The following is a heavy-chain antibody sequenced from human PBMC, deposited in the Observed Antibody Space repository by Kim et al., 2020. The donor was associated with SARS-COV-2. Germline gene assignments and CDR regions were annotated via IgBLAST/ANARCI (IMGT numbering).Heavy chain of an antibody. Sequence: SVKVSCKASGGTFSSYAISWVRQAPGQGLEWMGGIIPIFGTANYAQKFQGRVTITADESTSTAYMELSSLRSEDTAVYYCARVRGQRYWFDPWGQGTLVTVSS. V-gene: IGHV1-69*13. D-gene: IGHD6-25*01. CDR2: IIPIFGTA. J-gene: IGHJ5*02. CDR3: ARVRGQRYWFDP. CDR1: GGTFSSYA.